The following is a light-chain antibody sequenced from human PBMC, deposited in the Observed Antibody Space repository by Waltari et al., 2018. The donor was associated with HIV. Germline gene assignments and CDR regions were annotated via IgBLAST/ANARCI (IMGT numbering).Light chain of an antibody. Sequence: DIQMTQSPSSLSASLGDRIIITCRARQTISTYVNWYQQKAGRAPNLLIYAASTLQSGVPSRFSGSGSGTDFILTINSLKAEDFATYYCQQGYGRPTFGPGTRVDV. V-gene: IGKV1-39*01. CDR1: QTISTY. CDR2: AAS. J-gene: IGKJ3*01. CDR3: QQGYGRPT.